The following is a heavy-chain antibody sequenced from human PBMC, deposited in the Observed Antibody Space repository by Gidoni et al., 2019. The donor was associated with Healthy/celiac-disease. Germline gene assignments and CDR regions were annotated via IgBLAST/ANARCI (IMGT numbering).Heavy chain of an antibody. CDR3: AKLAPKDNDYGDPDRGYYYYGMDV. CDR1: GFTFSSYG. J-gene: IGHJ6*02. CDR2: ISYDGSNK. V-gene: IGHV3-30*18. Sequence: QVQLVESGGGVVQPGRSLRLSCAASGFTFSSYGMHWVRQAPGKGLEWVAVISYDGSNKYYADSVKGRFTISRDNSKNTLYLQMNSLRAEDTAVYYCAKLAPKDNDYGDPDRGYYYYGMDVWGQGTTVTVSS. D-gene: IGHD4-17*01.